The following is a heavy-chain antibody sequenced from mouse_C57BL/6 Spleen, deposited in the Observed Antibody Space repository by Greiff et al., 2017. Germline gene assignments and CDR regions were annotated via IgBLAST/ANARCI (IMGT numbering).Heavy chain of an antibody. CDR2: IYPSDSET. J-gene: IGHJ4*01. CDR1: GYTFTSYW. Sequence: QVQLQQPGAELVRPGSSVKLSCKASGYTFTSYWLAWVKQRPGQGLEWIGNIYPSDSETHYNQKFKDQSTLTVDKSSNTAYLQLSSLTSEDSAGYYCARTSLYALDYWGQGTSVTVSS. V-gene: IGHV1-61*01. D-gene: IGHD6-2*01. CDR3: ARTSLYALDY.